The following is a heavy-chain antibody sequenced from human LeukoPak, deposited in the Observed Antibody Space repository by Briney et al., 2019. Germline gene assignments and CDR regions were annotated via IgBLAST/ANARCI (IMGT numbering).Heavy chain of an antibody. CDR2: INPNSGGT. V-gene: IGHV1-2*06. J-gene: IGHJ5*02. CDR3: ARDSRYSSGWYEP. Sequence: ASVKVSCKASGYTFTGYYMHWVRQAPGQGLEWMGRINPNSGGTNYAQKFQGRVTMTRDTPISHAYMELSRLRSEDTAVYYCARDSRYSSGWYEPWGQGTLVTVSS. CDR1: GYTFTGYY. D-gene: IGHD6-19*01.